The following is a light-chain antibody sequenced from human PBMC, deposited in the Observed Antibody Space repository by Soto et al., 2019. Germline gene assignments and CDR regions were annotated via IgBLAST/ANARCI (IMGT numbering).Light chain of an antibody. CDR2: AAS. CDR1: QSISSTY. V-gene: IGKV3-20*01. CDR3: QQYGSSPPVT. J-gene: IGKJ5*01. Sequence: EIVLTQSPGTLSLSPGEGATLSCRASQSISSTYLAWYQHKPGQAPRLLIYAASSRATGIPDRFSGSGSGTDFTLPISRLEPEDFAVYYCQQYGSSPPVTFGQGTRLEIK.